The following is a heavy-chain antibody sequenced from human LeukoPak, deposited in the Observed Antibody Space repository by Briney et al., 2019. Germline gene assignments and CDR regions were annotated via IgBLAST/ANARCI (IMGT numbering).Heavy chain of an antibody. J-gene: IGHJ4*02. V-gene: IGHV3-30*04. Sequence: GGSLRLSCAASGFTFSSYAMHWARQAPGKGREWLAVVSAHGLDKFYASSVRGRFTISKDTSKNTLSLQMNSLRSDDSGVYYCARAFTPGIRKALWIGDSLWDQGTLVTVSS. CDR1: GFTFSSYA. CDR2: VSAHGLDK. CDR3: ARAFTPGIRKALWIGDSL. D-gene: IGHD3-10*01.